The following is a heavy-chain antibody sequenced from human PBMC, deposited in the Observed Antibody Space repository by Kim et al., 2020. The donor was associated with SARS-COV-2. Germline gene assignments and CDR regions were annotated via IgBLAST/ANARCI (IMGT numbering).Heavy chain of an antibody. D-gene: IGHD1-26*01. CDR3: ARLGYSGSYLSY. J-gene: IGHJ4*02. Sequence: YRPSFQGQVTISADKSISTAYLQWSSLKASDTAMYYCARLGYSGSYLSYWGQGTLVTVSS. V-gene: IGHV5-51*01.